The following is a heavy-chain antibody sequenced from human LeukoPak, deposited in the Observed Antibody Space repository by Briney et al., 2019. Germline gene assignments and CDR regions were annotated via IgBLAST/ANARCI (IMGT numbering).Heavy chain of an antibody. CDR1: GGSISSGGYS. CDR2: IYHSGST. D-gene: IGHD2-8*01. J-gene: IGHJ5*02. V-gene: IGHV4-30-2*01. CDR3: ARERRDCTNGVCLNWFDP. Sequence: PSETLSLTCAVSGGSISSGGYSWSWIRQPPGKGLEWIGYIYHSGSTYYNPSLKSRVTISVDRSKNQFSLKPSSVTAADTAVYYCARERRDCTNGVCLNWFDPWGQGTLVTVSS.